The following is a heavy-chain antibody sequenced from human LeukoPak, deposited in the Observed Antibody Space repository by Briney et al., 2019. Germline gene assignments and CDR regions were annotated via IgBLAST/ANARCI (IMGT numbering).Heavy chain of an antibody. D-gene: IGHD6-19*01. V-gene: IGHV1-46*01. CDR2: INPSGGST. J-gene: IGHJ2*01. CDR3: AREGIAVAGYFDL. Sequence: ASVKVSCKASGYTFTSYCMHWVRQAPGQGLEWMGIINPSGGSTSYAQKFQGRVTMTRDTSTSTVYMELSSLRSEDTAVYYCAREGIAVAGYFDLWGRGTLVTVSS. CDR1: GYTFTSYC.